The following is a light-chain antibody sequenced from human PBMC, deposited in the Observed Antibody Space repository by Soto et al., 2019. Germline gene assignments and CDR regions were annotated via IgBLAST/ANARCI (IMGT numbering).Light chain of an antibody. V-gene: IGLV2-14*01. CDR2: EVS. CDR3: SSYRSSNTLL. J-gene: IGLJ2*01. CDR1: SSDVGDYDY. Sequence: QSVLTQPASVSGSPGQSITISFTGTSSDVGDYDYVSWYQQYAGKAPKMMIYEVSNRPSGVSNRFSGSKSGNTASLTISGLQAEDEADYYCSSYRSSNTLLFGGGTKLTVL.